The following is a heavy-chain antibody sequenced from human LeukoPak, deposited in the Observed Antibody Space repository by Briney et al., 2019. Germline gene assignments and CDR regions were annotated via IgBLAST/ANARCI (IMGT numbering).Heavy chain of an antibody. D-gene: IGHD3-9*01. CDR2: IIPIFGTA. CDR3: ARVPSYYDILTGYD. Sequence: GSSVKVSSKASGGTFSSYAISWVRQAPGQGLEWMGGIIPIFGTANYAQKFQGRVTITADESTSTAYMELSSLRSEDTAVYYCARVPSYYDILTGYDWGQGTLVTVSS. CDR1: GGTFSSYA. V-gene: IGHV1-69*01. J-gene: IGHJ1*01.